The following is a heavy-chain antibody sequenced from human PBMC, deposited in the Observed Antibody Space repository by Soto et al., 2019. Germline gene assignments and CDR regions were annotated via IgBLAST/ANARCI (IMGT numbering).Heavy chain of an antibody. CDR2: ISAYNGNT. Sequence: GASVKVSCKASGYTFTSYGISWVRQAPGQGLEWMGWISAYNGNTNYAQKLQGRVTMTTDTSTSTAYMELRSLRSDDTAVYYCARDVVVVAATSAVDGLYYYYGMDVWGQGTTVTVPS. CDR1: GYTFTSYG. V-gene: IGHV1-18*04. CDR3: ARDVVVVAATSAVDGLYYYYGMDV. J-gene: IGHJ6*01. D-gene: IGHD2-15*01.